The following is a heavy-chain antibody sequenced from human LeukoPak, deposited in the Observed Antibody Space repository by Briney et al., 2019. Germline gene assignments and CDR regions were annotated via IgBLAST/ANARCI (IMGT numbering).Heavy chain of an antibody. CDR3: ARTVTTDFDY. CDR2: ISSSGSTI. Sequence: SGGSLRLSCAASGFTFDDYAMHWVRQAPGKGLEWVSYISSSGSTIYYADSVKGRFTISRDNAKNSLYLQMNSLRAEDTAVYYCARTVTTDFDYWGQGTLVTVSS. CDR1: GFTFDDYA. J-gene: IGHJ4*02. V-gene: IGHV3-48*03. D-gene: IGHD4-17*01.